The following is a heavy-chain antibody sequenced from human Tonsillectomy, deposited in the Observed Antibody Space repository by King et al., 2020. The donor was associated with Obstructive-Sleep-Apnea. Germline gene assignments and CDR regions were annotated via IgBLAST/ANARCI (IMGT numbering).Heavy chain of an antibody. V-gene: IGHV4-31*03. Sequence: VQLQESGPGLVKPSQTLSLTCSVSGAYISSGGYFWSWVRQSPGTGLEWIGNIYYSGSTHYNPSVKSRVSILVDTSKNQFSLKVRSVTAADTAVYYCAREVATSAWLDPWGQGTLVTVSS. D-gene: IGHD5-12*01. CDR2: IYYSGST. CDR1: GAYISSGGYF. J-gene: IGHJ5*02. CDR3: AREVATSAWLDP.